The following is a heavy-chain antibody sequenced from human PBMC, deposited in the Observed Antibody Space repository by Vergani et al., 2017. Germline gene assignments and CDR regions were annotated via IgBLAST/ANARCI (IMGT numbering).Heavy chain of an antibody. V-gene: IGHV4-31*03. CDR2: FYYSGST. Sequence: QVQLQESGPGLVKPSQTLSLTCTVSGGSISSGGYYWSWIRQHPGKGLEWIGYFYYSGSTYYNPSLKSRVTISVDTSKNQFSLKLSSVTAADTAVYYCARGEGITMVRGVIDAFDIWGQGTMVTVSS. CDR3: ARGEGITMVRGVIDAFDI. J-gene: IGHJ3*02. D-gene: IGHD3-10*01. CDR1: GGSISSGGYY.